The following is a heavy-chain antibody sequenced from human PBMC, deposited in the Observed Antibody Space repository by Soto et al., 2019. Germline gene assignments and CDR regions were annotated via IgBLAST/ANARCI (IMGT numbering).Heavy chain of an antibody. CDR1: GGSISSGGYY. V-gene: IGHV4-31*01. CDR3: AREGVGYCSSTSCYGMDV. J-gene: IGHJ6*02. Sequence: QVQLQESGPGLVKPSQTLSLTCTVSGGSISSGGYYWSWIRQHPGKGLEWIGYIYYSGSTYYNPSLKSSVTISVDTSKNQFSLKLSSVTAADTAVYYCAREGVGYCSSTSCYGMDVWGQGTTVTVSS. CDR2: IYYSGST. D-gene: IGHD2-2*01.